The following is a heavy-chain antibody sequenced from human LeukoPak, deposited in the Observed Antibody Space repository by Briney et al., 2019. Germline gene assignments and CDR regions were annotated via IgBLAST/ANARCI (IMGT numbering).Heavy chain of an antibody. V-gene: IGHV5-10-1*01. J-gene: IGHJ6*04. CDR3: ARLKLVRGSYYYGMDV. CDR2: IDPSDSYT. D-gene: IGHD3-10*01. CDR1: GYSFTSYW. Sequence: GESLKISCKGSGYSFTSYWISLVRQMPGKGLEWMGRIDPSDSYTNYSPSFQGHVTISADKSISTAYLQWSSLKASDTAMYYCARLKLVRGSYYYGMDVWGKGTTVTVSS.